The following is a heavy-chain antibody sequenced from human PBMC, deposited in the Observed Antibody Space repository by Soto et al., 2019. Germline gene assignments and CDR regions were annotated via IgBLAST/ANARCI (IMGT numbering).Heavy chain of an antibody. CDR1: GYSFTSYW. Sequence: GESLKISCKGSGYSFTSYWIGWVRQMPGKGLEWMGIIYPGDSDTRYSPSFQGQVTISADKSISTAYLQWSSLKASDTAMYYCARNKGRRITHSFWGMDVWGQETTVTVSS. D-gene: IGHD1-20*01. V-gene: IGHV5-51*01. J-gene: IGHJ6*02. CDR3: ARNKGRRITHSFWGMDV. CDR2: IYPGDSDT.